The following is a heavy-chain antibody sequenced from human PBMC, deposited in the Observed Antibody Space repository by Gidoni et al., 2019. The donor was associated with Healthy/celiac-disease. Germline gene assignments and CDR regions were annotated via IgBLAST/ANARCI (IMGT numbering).Heavy chain of an antibody. D-gene: IGHD6-13*01. CDR2: INAGNGNT. V-gene: IGHV1-3*01. CDR1: GSTFTSYA. CDR3: ARDRIAAAGDPNWFDP. Sequence: QVQLVQSGAEVKKPGASVKVSCKASGSTFTSYAMHWVRQAPGQRLEWMGWINAGNGNTKYSQKFQGRVTITRDTSASTAYMELSSLRSEDTAVYYCARDRIAAAGDPNWFDPWGQGTLVTVSS. J-gene: IGHJ5*02.